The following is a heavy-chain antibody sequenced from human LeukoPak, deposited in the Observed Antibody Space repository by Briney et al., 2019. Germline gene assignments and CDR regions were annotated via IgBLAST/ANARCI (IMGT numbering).Heavy chain of an antibody. CDR3: ARYFYDSSGYYADY. J-gene: IGHJ4*02. V-gene: IGHV4-38-2*02. D-gene: IGHD3-22*01. CDR1: GYSISSGYY. Sequence: NTSETLSLTCTVSGYSISSGYYWGWIRQPPGKGLEWIGSIYHSGSTYYNPSLKSRVTISVDTSKNQFSLKLSSVTAADTAVYYCARYFYDSSGYYADYWGQGTLVTVSS. CDR2: IYHSGST.